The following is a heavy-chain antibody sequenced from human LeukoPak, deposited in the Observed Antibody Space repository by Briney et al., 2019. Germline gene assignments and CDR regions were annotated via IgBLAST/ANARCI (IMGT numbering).Heavy chain of an antibody. J-gene: IGHJ5*02. V-gene: IGHV3-23*01. CDR3: AKDQVPAAIWDWFDP. CDR2: ISGSGGST. Sequence: PGGSLRLSCAASGFTFSSYAMSWVRQAPGQGLEWVSAISGSGGSTYYADSVKGRFTISRDNSKNTLYLQMNSLRAEDTAVYYCAKDQVPAAIWDWFDPWGQGTLVTVSS. D-gene: IGHD2-2*01. CDR1: GFTFSSYA.